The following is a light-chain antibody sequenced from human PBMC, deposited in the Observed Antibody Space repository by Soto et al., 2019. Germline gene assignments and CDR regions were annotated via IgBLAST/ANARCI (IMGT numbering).Light chain of an antibody. CDR2: LGS. CDR1: QSLLHSNGYNY. V-gene: IGKV2-28*01. Sequence: IVMTQSPLSLPVTPGEPASISCRSSQSLLHSNGYNYLHWYLQKPGQSPQLLIYLGSNRASGVPDRFSGSGSGTDFTLKISRVEAEDVGVYYCMQALQNPSTFGQGTKVEIK. CDR3: MQALQNPST. J-gene: IGKJ1*01.